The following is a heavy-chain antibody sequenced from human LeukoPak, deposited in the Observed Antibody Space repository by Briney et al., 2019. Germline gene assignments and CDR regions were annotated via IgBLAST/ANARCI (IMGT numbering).Heavy chain of an antibody. D-gene: IGHD3-22*01. CDR3: ARDDGAYYYDSSGYPAAFDY. V-gene: IGHV3-21*01. Sequence: GGSLRLSCAASGFTFSSYAMSWVRQAPGKGLEWVSSISSSSSYIYYADSVKGRFTISRDNAKNSLYLQMNSLRAEDTAVYYCARDDGAYYYDSSGYPAAFDYWGQGTLVTVSS. J-gene: IGHJ4*02. CDR2: ISSSSSYI. CDR1: GFTFSSYA.